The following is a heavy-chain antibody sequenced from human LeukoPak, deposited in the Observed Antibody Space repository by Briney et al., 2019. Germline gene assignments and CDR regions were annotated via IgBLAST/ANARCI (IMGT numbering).Heavy chain of an antibody. Sequence: PGGSLRLSCVASRFTFSDYRMTWVRQAPGKGLEWIAYISNDLTTIHYADSVKGRFTISRDNAKNSLYLQMNSLRAEDTAVYYCASMAYDIYYMDVWGKGTTVTVSS. CDR3: ASMAYDIYYMDV. V-gene: IGHV3-48*04. D-gene: IGHD3-9*01. J-gene: IGHJ6*03. CDR1: RFTFSDYR. CDR2: ISNDLTTI.